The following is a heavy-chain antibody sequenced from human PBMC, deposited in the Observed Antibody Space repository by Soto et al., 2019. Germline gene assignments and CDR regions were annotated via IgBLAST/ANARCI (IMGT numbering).Heavy chain of an antibody. D-gene: IGHD3-3*01. V-gene: IGHV3-15*01. J-gene: IGHJ6*02. CDR1: GFTFSNAW. Sequence: PGGSLRLSCAASGFTFSNAWMSWVRQAPGKGLEWVGRIKSKTDGGTTDYAAPVKGRFTISRDDSKNTLYLQMNSLKTEDTAVYYCTTGFYDFWSGPTYYYGMDVWGQGATVTASS. CDR3: TTGFYDFWSGPTYYYGMDV. CDR2: IKSKTDGGTT.